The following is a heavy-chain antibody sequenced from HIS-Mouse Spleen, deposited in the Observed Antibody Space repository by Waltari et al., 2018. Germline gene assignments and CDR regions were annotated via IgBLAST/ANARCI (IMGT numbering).Heavy chain of an antibody. Sequence: TFSSYAMHWVRQAPGKGLEWVAVISYDGSNKYYADSVKGRFTISRDNSKNTLYLQMNSLRAEDTAVYYCARDLVGYCSGGSCYHGMDVWGQGTTVTVSS. J-gene: IGHJ6*02. CDR1: TFSSYA. CDR3: ARDLVGYCSGGSCYHGMDV. CDR2: ISYDGSNK. D-gene: IGHD2-15*01. V-gene: IGHV3-30*04.